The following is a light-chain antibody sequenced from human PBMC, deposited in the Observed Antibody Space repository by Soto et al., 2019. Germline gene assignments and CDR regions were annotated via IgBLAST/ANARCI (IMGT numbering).Light chain of an antibody. CDR1: QSIGTG. J-gene: IGKJ1*01. CDR2: KAS. CDR3: QHDNTQGT. V-gene: IGKV1-5*03. Sequence: DIQMTQSPPTLSASVGERLTITCRASQSIGTGLAWYQQKPGKAPKRLIYKASNLESGVPSRVSGSAAGKEFNLTISCKQASDFAAYYCQHDNTQGTFGQGTKVEIK.